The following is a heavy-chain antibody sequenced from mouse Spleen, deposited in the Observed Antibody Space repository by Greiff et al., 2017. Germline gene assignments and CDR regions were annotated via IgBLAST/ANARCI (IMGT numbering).Heavy chain of an antibody. V-gene: IGHV1S135*01. CDR1: GYSFTGYN. D-gene: IGHD2-1*01. CDR3: ARGLYYGNPDYAMDY. J-gene: IGHJ4*01. CDR2: IDPYNGGT. Sequence: VQLQQSGPELVKPGASVKISCKASGYSFTGYNMYWVKQSHRKSLEWIGYIDPYNGGTSYNQKSKGKATLTVDKSSSTAYMHLNSLTSEDSAIYYCARGLYYGNPDYAMDYWGQGTSVTVSS.